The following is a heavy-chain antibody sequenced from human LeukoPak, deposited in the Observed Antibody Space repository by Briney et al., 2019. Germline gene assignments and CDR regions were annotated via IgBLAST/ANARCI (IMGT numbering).Heavy chain of an antibody. D-gene: IGHD2-15*01. V-gene: IGHV3-21*04. CDR3: AKDSQDIVVVVAASGGFDY. CDR2: ISSSSSYI. Sequence: PGGSLRLSCAASGFTFSSYSMNWVRQAPGKGLEWVSSISSSSSYIYYADSVKGRFTISRDNSKNTLYLQMNSLRAEDTAVYYCAKDSQDIVVVVAASGGFDYWGQGTLVTVSS. CDR1: GFTFSSYS. J-gene: IGHJ4*02.